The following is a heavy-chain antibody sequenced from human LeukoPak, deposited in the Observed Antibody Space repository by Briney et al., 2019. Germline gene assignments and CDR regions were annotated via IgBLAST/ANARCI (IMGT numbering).Heavy chain of an antibody. CDR3: AKRGYDSSGYFDY. V-gene: IGHV3-23*01. D-gene: IGHD3-22*01. CDR1: GFTFSSYS. J-gene: IGHJ4*02. Sequence: RPGGSLRLSCAASGFTFSSYSMNWVRQAPGKGLEWVSAISGSGGSTYYADSVKGRFTISRDNSKNTLYLQMNSLRAEDTAVYYCAKRGYDSSGYFDYWGQGTLVTVSS. CDR2: ISGSGGST.